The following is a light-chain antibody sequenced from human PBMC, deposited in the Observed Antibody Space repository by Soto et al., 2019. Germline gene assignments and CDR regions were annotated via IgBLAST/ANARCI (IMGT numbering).Light chain of an antibody. CDR3: QQYGSSPLT. J-gene: IGKJ4*01. V-gene: IGKV3-20*01. Sequence: EIVLTQSPGTLSLSTGERATLSCRASQSVNSNYLAWYQQKPGQAPRLLTYGASSRATGIPDRFSGSGSATDFTLTISRLEPEDFAVYYCQQYGSSPLTFGGGTKVDIK. CDR1: QSVNSNY. CDR2: GAS.